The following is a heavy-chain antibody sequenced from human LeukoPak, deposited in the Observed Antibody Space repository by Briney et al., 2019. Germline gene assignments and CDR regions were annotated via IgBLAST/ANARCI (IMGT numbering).Heavy chain of an antibody. Sequence: SETLSLTCTVSGGSISSNSYYWGWIRQPPGKGLEWIGSIYYSGGTYYNPSLKSRVTISVDTSKNHFSLKLSSVTAADTALYYCARLGTYYDSSAYYYLIDYWGQGTLVTVSS. D-gene: IGHD3-22*01. V-gene: IGHV4-39*02. J-gene: IGHJ4*02. CDR1: GGSISSNSYY. CDR3: ARLGTYYDSSAYYYLIDY. CDR2: IYYSGGT.